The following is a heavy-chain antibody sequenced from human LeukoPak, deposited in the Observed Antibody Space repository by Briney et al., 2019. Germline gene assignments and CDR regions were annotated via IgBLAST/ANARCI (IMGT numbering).Heavy chain of an antibody. D-gene: IGHD5-12*01. CDR2: IDPHSGDT. J-gene: IGHJ4*02. Sequence: ASVKVSCRTSGYIFAGYNMHWVRQAPGQGLEWMRRIDPHSGDTRISQKFQGRVTVTRDTSISTVYMELNGQTSDDTAIYYCAREGSGYDYYYFDYWGQGTLVTVSS. V-gene: IGHV1-2*02. CDR3: AREGSGYDYYYFDY. CDR1: GYIFAGYN.